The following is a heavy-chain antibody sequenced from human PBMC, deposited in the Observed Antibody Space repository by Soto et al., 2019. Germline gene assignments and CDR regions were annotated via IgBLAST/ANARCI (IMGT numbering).Heavy chain of an antibody. CDR3: ARDQGATYYYYSSGPFGEGMDV. D-gene: IGHD3-22*01. CDR1: GGSISSSNW. J-gene: IGHJ6*02. V-gene: IGHV4-4*02. Sequence: PSETLSLTCAVSGGSISSSNWWSWVRQPPGKGLEWIGEIYHSGSTNYNPSLKSRVTISVDKSKNQFSLKLSSVTAADTAVYYCARDQGATYYYYSSGPFGEGMDVWGRGTTVTVS. CDR2: IYHSGST.